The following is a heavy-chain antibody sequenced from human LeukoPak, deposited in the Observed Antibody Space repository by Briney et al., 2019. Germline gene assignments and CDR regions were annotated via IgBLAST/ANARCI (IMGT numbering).Heavy chain of an antibody. CDR3: ARRGYSSDY. Sequence: GGSLRLSCAASGFTFSSYSMNWVRQAPGKGLEWVSYISSSSSTIYYADSVKGRFTISRDNAKNSLYLQMNSLRAEDTAVYYCARRGYSSDYWGQGTLVTVSS. V-gene: IGHV3-48*01. CDR2: ISSSSSTI. CDR1: GFTFSSYS. D-gene: IGHD5-18*01. J-gene: IGHJ4*02.